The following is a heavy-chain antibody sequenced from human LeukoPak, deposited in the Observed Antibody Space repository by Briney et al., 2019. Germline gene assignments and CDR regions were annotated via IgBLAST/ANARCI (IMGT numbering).Heavy chain of an antibody. CDR1: GGSISSGSFY. V-gene: IGHV4-61*10. J-gene: IGHJ4*02. CDR2: IYYSGST. Sequence: SETLSPTCTVSGGSISSGSFYWSWIRQPAGKGLEWIGYIYYSGSTNYKPSRKSRVTISVETSKNQFSLKLRSVTAADTAVYYCARVTGYMIEDYFDYWGQGTLVTVSS. CDR3: ARVTGYMIEDYFDY. D-gene: IGHD3-22*01.